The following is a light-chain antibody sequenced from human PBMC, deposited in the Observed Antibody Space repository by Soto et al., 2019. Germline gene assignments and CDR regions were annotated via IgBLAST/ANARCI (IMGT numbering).Light chain of an antibody. CDR2: GAS. CDR1: QIVSSSY. CDR3: QQYGSSPPIT. Sequence: EIVLTQSPGPLSLSPGERATLSCRASQIVSSSYLAWYQQKPGQAPRLLIYGASSRATGIPDRFSGSGSGTDFTLTISRLEPEDFAVYYCQQYGSSPPITFGQGTRLEIK. V-gene: IGKV3-20*01. J-gene: IGKJ5*01.